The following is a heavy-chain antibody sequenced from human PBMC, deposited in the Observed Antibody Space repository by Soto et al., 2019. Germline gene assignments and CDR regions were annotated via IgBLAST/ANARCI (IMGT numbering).Heavy chain of an antibody. CDR2: IIPIFGTA. CDR1: GGTFSSYA. D-gene: IGHD3-3*01. Sequence: QVQLVQSGAEVKKPGSSVKVSCKASGGTFSSYAISWVRQAPGQGLEWMGGIIPIFGTANYAQKFQGRVTITADESTSTAYRELSSLRSEDTAVYYCARGYDFSFPPESDVYYYGMDVWGQGTTVTVSS. CDR3: ARGYDFSFPPESDVYYYGMDV. V-gene: IGHV1-69*01. J-gene: IGHJ6*02.